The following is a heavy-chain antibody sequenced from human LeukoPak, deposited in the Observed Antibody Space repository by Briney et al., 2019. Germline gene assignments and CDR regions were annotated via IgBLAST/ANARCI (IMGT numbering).Heavy chain of an antibody. D-gene: IGHD1-26*01. V-gene: IGHV4-38-2*02. J-gene: IGHJ4*02. CDR3: ARSTNSGSYYIDY. CDR2: IYHSGST. Sequence: SETLSLTCTVSGYSISSGYYWGWIRQPPGKGLEWIGSIYHSGSTYYNPSLKSRVTISVDTSKNQFSLKLSSVTAADTAVYYCARSTNSGSYYIDYWGQGTLVTVSS. CDR1: GYSISSGYY.